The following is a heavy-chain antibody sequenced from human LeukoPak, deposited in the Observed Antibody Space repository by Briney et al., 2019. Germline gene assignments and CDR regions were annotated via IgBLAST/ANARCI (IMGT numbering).Heavy chain of an antibody. CDR1: GGSLITYY. D-gene: IGHD2-15*01. CDR2: VYTNGGT. Sequence: SETLSLTCTVSGGSLITYYWTWIRQPAGKGLEWIGRVYTNGGTNYNPSLKSRLTVSVDTSKNQFSLSLSSVTAADTAVYYCASGSDGIGYSGGGILDYWGQGILVTVSS. CDR3: ASGSDGIGYSGGGILDY. J-gene: IGHJ4*02. V-gene: IGHV4-4*07.